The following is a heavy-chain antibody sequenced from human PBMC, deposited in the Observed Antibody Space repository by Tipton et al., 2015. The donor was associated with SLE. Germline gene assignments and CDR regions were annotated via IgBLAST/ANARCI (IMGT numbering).Heavy chain of an antibody. V-gene: IGHV4-39*07. CDR1: GGSISSSSYY. CDR3: AGHGTNGYCSGGSCSPGAWFDP. J-gene: IGHJ5*02. CDR2: AYYSGTT. Sequence: LRLSCTVSGGSISSSSYYWGWIRQPPGKGLEWIGTAYYSGTTYYNPSLKSRVTISVDTSKNQFSLKLSSLTAADTAVYFCAGHGTNGYCSGGSCSPGAWFDPWGQGTLVTVSS. D-gene: IGHD2-15*01.